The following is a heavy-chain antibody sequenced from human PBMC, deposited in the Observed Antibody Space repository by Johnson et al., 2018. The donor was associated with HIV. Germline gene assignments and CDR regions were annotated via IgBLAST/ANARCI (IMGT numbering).Heavy chain of an antibody. CDR3: VRGWHTSGRCDVFDI. CDR1: GFTFSSYW. Sequence: VQLVESGGGLVQPGGSLRLSCAASGFTFSSYWMHWVRQAPGKGLEWVSVIYSGGSTYYADSVQGRFTISRDSSKNTLYLQMNRLRTDDTAVYYCVRGWHTSGRCDVFDIWGQGTMVTVSS. D-gene: IGHD6-19*01. V-gene: IGHV3-66*01. CDR2: IYSGGST. J-gene: IGHJ3*02.